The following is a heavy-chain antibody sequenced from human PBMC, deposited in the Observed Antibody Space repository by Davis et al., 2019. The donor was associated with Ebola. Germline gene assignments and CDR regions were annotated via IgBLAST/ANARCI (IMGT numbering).Heavy chain of an antibody. CDR3: VRMRYINNCFYDY. D-gene: IGHD1-1*01. V-gene: IGHV3-23*01. Sequence: AGSLSLSCAASGFTFSSYAMSWVRQAPGKGLEWVSAISGSGGSTYYADSVKGRFTISRDNAKNSLYLQMSSLRAEDTAVYYCVRMRYINNCFYDYWGQGTLATVSS. CDR2: ISGSGGST. CDR1: GFTFSSYA. J-gene: IGHJ4*02.